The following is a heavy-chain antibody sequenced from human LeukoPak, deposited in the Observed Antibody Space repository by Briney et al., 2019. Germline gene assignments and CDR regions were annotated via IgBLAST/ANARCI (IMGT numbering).Heavy chain of an antibody. Sequence: GGSLRLSCAASGFTFTSYSMNWVRQAPGKGLEWVSTISGGGGSTYYADSVKGRFTISRDNSKNTLYLQVDSLRAEDTAIYYCAKSVSPGGYVGSLYFFDDWGQGTLVTVSS. CDR3: AKSVSPGGYVGSLYFFDD. J-gene: IGHJ4*02. D-gene: IGHD1-26*01. CDR2: ISGGGGST. CDR1: GFTFTSYS. V-gene: IGHV3-23*01.